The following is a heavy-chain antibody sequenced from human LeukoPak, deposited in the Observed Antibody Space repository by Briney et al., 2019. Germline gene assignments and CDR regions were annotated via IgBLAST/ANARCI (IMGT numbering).Heavy chain of an antibody. CDR2: IYSGGST. CDR3: ARAIDYYDSSGLTAVGAFDI. D-gene: IGHD3-22*01. CDR1: GFTVSSNY. V-gene: IGHV3-53*01. J-gene: IGHJ3*02. Sequence: PGGSLRLSCAASGFTVSSNYMSWVRQAPGKGLEWVSVIYSGGSTYYADSVKGRFTISRDNSENTLYLQMNSLRAEDTAVYYCARAIDYYDSSGLTAVGAFDIWGQGTMVTVSS.